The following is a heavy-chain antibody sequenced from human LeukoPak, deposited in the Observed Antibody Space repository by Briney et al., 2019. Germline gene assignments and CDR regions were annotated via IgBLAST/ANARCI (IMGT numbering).Heavy chain of an antibody. CDR3: ARDLYPYCGGDCPRDFDY. CDR2: ISYDGSNK. CDR1: GFTFSSYA. V-gene: IGHV3-30*04. J-gene: IGHJ4*02. Sequence: GGSLRLSCAASGFTFSSYAMHWVRQAPGKGLEWVAVISYDGSNKYYADSVKGRFTISRDNSKNTLYLQMNSLRAEDTAVYYCARDLYPYCGGDCPRDFDYWGQGTLVTVSS. D-gene: IGHD2-21*02.